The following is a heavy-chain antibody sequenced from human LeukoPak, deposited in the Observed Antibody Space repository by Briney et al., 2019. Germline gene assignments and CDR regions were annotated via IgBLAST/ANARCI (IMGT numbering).Heavy chain of an antibody. CDR3: ARDTATYYDILTGYYLDY. J-gene: IGHJ4*02. Sequence: GGSLRLSCAASGFTFSSYGMHWVRRAPGKGLEWVAVISYDGSNKYYADSVKGRFTISRDNSKNTLYLQMNSLRAEDTAVYYCARDTATYYDILTGYYLDYWGQGTLVTVSS. CDR1: GFTFSSYG. D-gene: IGHD3-9*01. CDR2: ISYDGSNK. V-gene: IGHV3-30-3*01.